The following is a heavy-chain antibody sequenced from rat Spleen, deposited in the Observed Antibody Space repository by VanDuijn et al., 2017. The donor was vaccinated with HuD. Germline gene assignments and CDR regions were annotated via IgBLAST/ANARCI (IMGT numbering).Heavy chain of an antibody. Sequence: QVQLKESGPGLVQPSQTLSLTCTVSGFSLTSSTISWVRQPPGKGLEWIAAISSGGTSYYNSRRNPRRSITRDNAKSQLGLKRNSLQTEDTARDFCDRGWERGAYWGQDTRVT. D-gene: IGHD5-1*01. V-gene: IGHV2-6*01. CDR2: ISSGGTS. J-gene: IGHJ3*01. CDR3: DRGWERGAY. CDR1: GFSLTSST.